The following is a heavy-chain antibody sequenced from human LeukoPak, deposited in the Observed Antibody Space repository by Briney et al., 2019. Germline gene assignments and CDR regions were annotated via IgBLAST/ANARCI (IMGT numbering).Heavy chain of an antibody. D-gene: IGHD3-22*01. V-gene: IGHV5-10-1*01. Sequence: GESLKISCKGSGYSFTSYWISWVRQMPGKGLEWMGRIDPSDSYTNYSPSFQGHVTISADKSISTAYLQWSSLKVSDTAIYHCARQEGSSYYYYWGQGTLVTVSS. CDR3: ARQEGSSYYYY. J-gene: IGHJ4*02. CDR1: GYSFTSYW. CDR2: IDPSDSYT.